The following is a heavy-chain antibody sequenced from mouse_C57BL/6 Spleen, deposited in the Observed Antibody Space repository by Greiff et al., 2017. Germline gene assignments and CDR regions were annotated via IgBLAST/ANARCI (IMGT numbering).Heavy chain of an antibody. D-gene: IGHD2-12*01. CDR3: AGDSRWYFDV. Sequence: EVQVVESGGGLVKPGGSLTLSCAASGFTFSDYGMHWVRPAPEKGLEWVAYISSGSSTIYYADTVKGRFTISRDNAKNTLFLQITSLRSEDTAMYYCAGDSRWYFDVWGTGTTVNVSS. J-gene: IGHJ1*03. CDR1: GFTFSDYG. CDR2: ISSGSSTI. V-gene: IGHV5-17*01.